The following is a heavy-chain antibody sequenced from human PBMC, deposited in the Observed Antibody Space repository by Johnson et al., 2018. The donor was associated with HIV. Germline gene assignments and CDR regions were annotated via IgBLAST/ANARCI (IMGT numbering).Heavy chain of an antibody. CDR2: IKQDGSEK. J-gene: IGHJ3*02. Sequence: VQLVESGGGVVRPGGSLRLSCAASGFTFSSYWMSWVRQAPGKGLEWVANIKQDGSEKYYVDSVKGRFTISRDNAKNTLYLQMNRRRAEDTAVYYCALSGGAAAYDAFDIWGQGTMVTVSS. CDR1: GFTFSSYW. V-gene: IGHV3-7*02. CDR3: ALSGGAAAYDAFDI. D-gene: IGHD6-13*01.